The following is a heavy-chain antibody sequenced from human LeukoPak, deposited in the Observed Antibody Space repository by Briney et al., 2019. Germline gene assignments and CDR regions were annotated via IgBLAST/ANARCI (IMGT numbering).Heavy chain of an antibody. V-gene: IGHV3-13*04. D-gene: IGHD6-19*01. CDR3: VREGPGSGWTYFDY. CDR1: GFIFNTYD. CDR2: IDSAGNT. J-gene: IGHJ4*02. Sequence: GGSLRLSCAASGFIFNTYDMHWVRQTTGKGLEWFSAIDSAGNTYYPGSVKGRFTISRENAKNSLYLQMNSLRAGDTAVYYCVREGPGSGWTYFDYWGQGTLVTVSS.